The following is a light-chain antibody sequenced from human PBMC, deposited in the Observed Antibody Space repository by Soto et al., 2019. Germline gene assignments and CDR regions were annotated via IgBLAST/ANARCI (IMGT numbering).Light chain of an antibody. CDR3: QQRGSWPDT. CDR2: DAS. Sequence: EIVLTQSPATLSLSPGERATLSCKASQSVSSYLAWFQHKPGRAPRLLIYDASNRATGVPPRFSGSGSGTDFTLIISSLEPEDFAVYYCQQRGSWPDTFGQGTKLEIK. CDR1: QSVSSY. V-gene: IGKV3-11*01. J-gene: IGKJ2*01.